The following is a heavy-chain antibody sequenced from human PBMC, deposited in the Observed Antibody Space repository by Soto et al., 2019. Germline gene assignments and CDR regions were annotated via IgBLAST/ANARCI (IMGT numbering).Heavy chain of an antibody. J-gene: IGHJ4*02. CDR3: AAQAGGGGY. CDR2: IYSGGYT. D-gene: IGHD3-10*01. CDR1: GFTVSNNY. Sequence: EVQLVESGGGLIQPGGSLRLSCAVSGFTVSNNYMSWVRQAPGKGLEGVSVIYSGGYTAYGDSVKGRFTISRDNSKNTQYRQRKSRGAAAPALFYRAAQAGGGGYWGQGTLVTVSS. V-gene: IGHV3-53*01.